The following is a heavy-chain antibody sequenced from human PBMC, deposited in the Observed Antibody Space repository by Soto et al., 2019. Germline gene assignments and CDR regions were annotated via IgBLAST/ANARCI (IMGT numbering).Heavy chain of an antibody. V-gene: IGHV3-23*01. CDR2: ISGSGGST. CDR3: AKDSRYFCGDYGYFDY. J-gene: IGHJ4*02. Sequence: PGGSLRLSCAASGFTFSSYAMSCVRQAPGKGLEWVSAISGSGGSTYYADSVKGRFTISRDNSKNTLYLQMNSLRAEDTAVYYCAKDSRYFCGDYGYFDYWGQGTLVTVSS. D-gene: IGHD4-17*01. CDR1: GFTFSSYA.